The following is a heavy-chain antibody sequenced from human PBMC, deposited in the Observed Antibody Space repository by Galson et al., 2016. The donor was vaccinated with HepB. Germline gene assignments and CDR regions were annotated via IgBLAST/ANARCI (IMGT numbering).Heavy chain of an antibody. Sequence: SLRLSCAASGSTFSSYDMNWVRQAPGKGLEWVSYISSTSSHVYYAESVRGRFTISRDNAKNSVYLQMNSRRFEDTAVYYFARDHTMGRGVVYYFDSWGQGTLVTVSS. D-gene: IGHD3-10*01. J-gene: IGHJ4*02. CDR3: ARDHTMGRGVVYYFDS. CDR2: ISSTSSHV. CDR1: GSTFSSYD. V-gene: IGHV3-21*01.